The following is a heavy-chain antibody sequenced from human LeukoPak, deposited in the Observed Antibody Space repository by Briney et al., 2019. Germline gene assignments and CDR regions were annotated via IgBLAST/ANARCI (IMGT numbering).Heavy chain of an antibody. J-gene: IGHJ5*02. V-gene: IGHV4-61*02. D-gene: IGHD2-15*01. CDR3: AGTRRYCSGGSCYNWFDP. CDR2: IYASGST. Sequence: PSETLSLTCSVSGDSISSDVYYWSWIRQPAGKGLEWIGRIYASGSTTYNSSLKSRVTISIDTAKNQFPLKLTYVTAADTAVYYCAGTRRYCSGGSCYNWFDPWGQGTLVTVSS. CDR1: GDSISSDVYY.